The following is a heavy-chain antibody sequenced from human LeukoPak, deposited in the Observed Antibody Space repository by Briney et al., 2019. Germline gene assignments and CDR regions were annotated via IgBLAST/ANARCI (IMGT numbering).Heavy chain of an antibody. Sequence: ASVKVSCKASGYTFTSYGTSWVRQAPGQGLEWMGWISAYNGNTNYAQKLQGRVTMTADTSTSTAYMELRSLRSDDTAVYYCATHRPLYWSSTSCQPDYWGQGTLVTVSS. J-gene: IGHJ4*02. CDR2: ISAYNGNT. D-gene: IGHD2-2*01. CDR3: ATHRPLYWSSTSCQPDY. V-gene: IGHV1-18*01. CDR1: GYTFTSYG.